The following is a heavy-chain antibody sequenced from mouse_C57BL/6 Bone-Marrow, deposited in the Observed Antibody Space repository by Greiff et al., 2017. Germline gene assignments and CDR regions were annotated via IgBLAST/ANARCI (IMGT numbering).Heavy chain of an antibody. D-gene: IGHD1-1*01. CDR1: GYTFTSSW. Sequence: QVQLQQPGAALVMPGASVKLSCKASGYTFTSSWMHWVKQRPGHGLEWIGEIDPSDIYTNYNQKFKGKSTLTIDKSSSTAYMQLSSLTSEDSAVYYCAREGSSPWFAYWGQGTLVTVSA. CDR3: AREGSSPWFAY. CDR2: IDPSDIYT. J-gene: IGHJ3*01. V-gene: IGHV1-69*01.